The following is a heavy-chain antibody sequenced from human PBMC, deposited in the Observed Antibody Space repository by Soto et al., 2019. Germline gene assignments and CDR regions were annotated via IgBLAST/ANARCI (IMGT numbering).Heavy chain of an antibody. J-gene: IGHJ5*02. CDR2: INHVGGT. Sequence: SETLSLTWAVYGGFLSESYWTCIRQPPGQGLEWIGEINHVGGTNYNPSLKSRVTMSVDASQNQFSLRLISVTAADTAMYFCVRIRYQLPSAVLRLGPWGQGSRVSVS. D-gene: IGHD3-16*01. CDR3: VRIRYQLPSAVLRLGP. V-gene: IGHV4-34*01. CDR1: GGFLSESY.